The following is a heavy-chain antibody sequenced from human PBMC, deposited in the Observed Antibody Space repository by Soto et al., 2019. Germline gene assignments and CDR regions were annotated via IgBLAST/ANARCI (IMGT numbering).Heavy chain of an antibody. CDR2: IYWDDDK. CDR3: AHRVLRTVFGLVTTTAIYFDF. V-gene: IGHV2-5*02. Sequence: QITLNESGPTQVKPRQTLTLTCTFSGFSLTTSGVGVGWIRQSPGKAPYWLALIYWDDDKRYSPSLKSKLTITKDTSKNQVVLTMADLDPADTATYYCAHRVLRTVFGLVTTTAIYFDFWGQGTPVAVSS. D-gene: IGHD3-3*01. J-gene: IGHJ4*02. CDR1: GFSLTTSGVG.